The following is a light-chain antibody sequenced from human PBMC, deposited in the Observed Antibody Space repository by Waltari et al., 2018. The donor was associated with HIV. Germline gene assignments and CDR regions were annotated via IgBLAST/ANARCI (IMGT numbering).Light chain of an antibody. CDR1: SNDVGPYDY. V-gene: IGLV2-8*01. Sequence: QSALTQPPTASGSPGQSVTISCSGTSNDVGPYDYVSWYQQHPDKAPRLIIYEVYKRPSGVPDRFSGSKSGNTASLTVSGLQAEDETDYYCCSYTTTNNFVLFGGGTKLTVL. CDR2: EVY. CDR3: CSYTTTNNFVL. J-gene: IGLJ2*01.